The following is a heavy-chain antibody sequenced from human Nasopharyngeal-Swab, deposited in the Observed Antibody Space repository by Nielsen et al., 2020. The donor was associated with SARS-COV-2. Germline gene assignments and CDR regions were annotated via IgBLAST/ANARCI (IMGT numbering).Heavy chain of an antibody. V-gene: IGHV3-48*03. CDR3: ARGRRVVRGVIITNYYYYYYMDV. D-gene: IGHD3-10*01. CDR2: ISSSGSTI. J-gene: IGHJ6*03. Sequence: VRQAPGKGLEWVSYISSSGSTIYYADSVKGRFTISRDNAKNSLYLQMNSLRAEDTAVYYCARGRRVVRGVIITNYYYYYYMDVWGKGTTVTVSS.